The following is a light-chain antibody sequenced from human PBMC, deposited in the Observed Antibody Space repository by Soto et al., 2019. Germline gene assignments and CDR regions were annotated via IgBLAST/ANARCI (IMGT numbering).Light chain of an antibody. CDR1: LGIXGY. V-gene: IGKV1-9*01. J-gene: IGKJ4*01. CDR3: QQLDRYPFT. Sequence: DIQLTQSPSLLSASXGXRVTMTCRASLGIXGYLAWYQQKPGKVPRLLIYSASTLQSGVPSRFXGSGSGTEFTLTISSLXPEDFASYYCQQLDRYPFTFGGGTKVEI. CDR2: SAS.